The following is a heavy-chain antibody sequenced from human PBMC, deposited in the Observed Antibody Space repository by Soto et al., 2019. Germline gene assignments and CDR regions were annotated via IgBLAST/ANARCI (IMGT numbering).Heavy chain of an antibody. CDR3: ARAHCSGGSCYSVQHWFDP. CDR2: MYHSGST. Sequence: QVQLQESGPGLVKPSGTLSLTCAVSGGSISSSNWWSWVRQPPGKGLEGIGEMYHSGSTNHNPSLKSRVTISVDKSTNQFSLKLSSVTAADTAVYYCARAHCSGGSCYSVQHWFDPWGQGTLVTVSS. V-gene: IGHV4-4*02. D-gene: IGHD2-15*01. CDR1: GGSISSSNW. J-gene: IGHJ5*02.